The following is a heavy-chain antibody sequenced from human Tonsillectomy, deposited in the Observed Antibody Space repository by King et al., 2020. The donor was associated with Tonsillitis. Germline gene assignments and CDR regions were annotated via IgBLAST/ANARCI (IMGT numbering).Heavy chain of an antibody. CDR3: ARDRPCSSASCYGGSWFDP. CDR1: GYTFTSYY. CDR2: INPSGGTT. Sequence: EQLVQSGAEVKKPGASVKVSCKASGYTFTSYYMHWVQQAPGQGLEWMGMINPSGGTTSYAQKFQGRVTMTRDTSTNTVYMELSSLRSEDTAVYYCARDRPCSSASCYGGSWFDPWGQGTLVTVCS. D-gene: IGHD2-2*01. V-gene: IGHV1-46*01. J-gene: IGHJ5*02.